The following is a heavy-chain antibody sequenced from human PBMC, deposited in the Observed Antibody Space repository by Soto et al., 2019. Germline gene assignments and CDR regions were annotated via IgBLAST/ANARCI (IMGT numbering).Heavy chain of an antibody. Sequence: QIQLVQSGAEVKKPGASVKVSCKASGYTFTDHGISWVRQAPGQGFEWMGWISAYNDYTAYAQKFQGRVTMTTDKYTKTAYLARRSLTSDATAVYYCAKGRPRLTQNVLDVYWGQGPLVTVSS. J-gene: IGHJ4*02. CDR2: ISAYNDYT. D-gene: IGHD3-16*01. V-gene: IGHV1-18*01. CDR3: AKGRPRLTQNVLDVY. CDR1: GYTFTDHG.